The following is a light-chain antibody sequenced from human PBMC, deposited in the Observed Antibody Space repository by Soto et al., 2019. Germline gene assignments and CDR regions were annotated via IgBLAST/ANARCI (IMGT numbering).Light chain of an antibody. Sequence: SVLTQPPSASGTPGQRVTISCSGSSSNIGSNTVNWYQQLPGTAPKLLIYSNNQRPSGVPDRFSGSKSGTSASLAISGLQSEDEADYYCAAWDDSLNGSHVVFGGGTKLTVL. CDR1: SSNIGSNT. V-gene: IGLV1-44*01. CDR3: AAWDDSLNGSHVV. CDR2: SNN. J-gene: IGLJ2*01.